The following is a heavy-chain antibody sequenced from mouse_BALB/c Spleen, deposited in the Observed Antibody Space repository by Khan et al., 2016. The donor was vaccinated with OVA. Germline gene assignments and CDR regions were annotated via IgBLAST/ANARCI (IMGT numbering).Heavy chain of an antibody. V-gene: IGHV5-17*02. CDR3: ARSYSIYYGPAY. J-gene: IGHJ3*01. D-gene: IGHD2-1*01. Sequence: LVESGGGLVQPGGSRTLSCAASGFTFSRFGMHWVRRAPELGLGWVAYIRSGSSTIYYADKVKGRFTISRDNPKNTLFLQMTSLRSEDTTRYYCARSYSIYYGPAYWGQGTLVTVSA. CDR1: GFTFSRFG. CDR2: IRSGSSTI.